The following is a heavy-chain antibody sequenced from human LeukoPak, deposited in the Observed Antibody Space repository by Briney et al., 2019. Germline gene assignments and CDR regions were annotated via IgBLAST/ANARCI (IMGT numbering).Heavy chain of an antibody. CDR2: IVVGSGDT. D-gene: IGHD3-3*01. J-gene: IGHJ5*02. CDR1: GFTFTSSA. V-gene: IGHV1-58*02. CDR3: AAEITIFGVGYNWFDP. Sequence: TSVKVSCKASGFTFTSSAMQRVRQARGQRLEWIGWIVVGSGDTNYAQKFQERVTITRDASTSTAYMKLSSLRSEDTAVYYCAAEITIFGVGYNWFDPWGQGTLVTVSS.